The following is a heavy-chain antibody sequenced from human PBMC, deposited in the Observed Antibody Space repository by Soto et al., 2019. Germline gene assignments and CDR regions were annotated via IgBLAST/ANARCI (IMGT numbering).Heavy chain of an antibody. V-gene: IGHV5-51*01. Sequence: LKISCKGSGYSFTSYWIGWVRQMPGKGLEWMGIIYPGDSDTRYSPSFQGQVTISADKSISTAYLQWSSLKASDTATYYCARVVIAARRTHEHLDCSSKGTCVTV. J-gene: IGHJ4*01. CDR3: ARVVIAARRTHEHLDC. D-gene: IGHD6-6*01. CDR2: IYPGDSDT. CDR1: GYSFTSYW.